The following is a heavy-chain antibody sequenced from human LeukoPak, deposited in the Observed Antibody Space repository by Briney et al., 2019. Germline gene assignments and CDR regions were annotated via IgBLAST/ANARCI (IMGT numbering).Heavy chain of an antibody. D-gene: IGHD6-13*01. CDR3: ATDDAIAAAGGGMDV. J-gene: IGHJ6*02. CDR2: IYHTGST. V-gene: IGHV4-30-2*01. Sequence: SQTLSLTCAVSGDSISSTNYSWTWIRQPPGKGLEWIGYIYHTGSTYYNPSLNSRVTIEVDTSEKQFSLRLISVTAADTAVYYCATDDAIAAAGGGMDVWGQGTTVIVSS. CDR1: GDSISSTNYS.